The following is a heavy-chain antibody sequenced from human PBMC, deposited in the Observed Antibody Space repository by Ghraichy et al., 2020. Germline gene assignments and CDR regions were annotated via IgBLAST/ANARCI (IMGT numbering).Heavy chain of an antibody. D-gene: IGHD5/OR15-5a*01. CDR1: GFTFSNSW. CDR2: ITQDGSGK. V-gene: IGHV3-7*01. CDR3: ARQSTSAGYAVDI. Sequence: GGSLRLSCAASGFTFSNSWVTWVRQAPGKGLEWVANITQDGSGKNFVDSVKGRFTISRDNAKNSLYLQMNSLRAEDTAVYYCARQSTSAGYAVDIWGQGRIVTAAS. J-gene: IGHJ3*02.